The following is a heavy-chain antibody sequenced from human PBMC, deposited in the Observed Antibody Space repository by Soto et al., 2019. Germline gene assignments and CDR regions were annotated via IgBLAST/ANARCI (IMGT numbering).Heavy chain of an antibody. J-gene: IGHJ4*02. CDR2: IYESGST. Sequence: SETLSLTCTVSGASISSGDYYWNWIRQSPGKGLEWIGYIYESGSTYFNPSLKSRVTMSVDTSKNQFSLRLSSVTAADTAIYYCARRAYFGSGNFFPFDDWGQGTQVTVS. V-gene: IGHV4-30-4*01. CDR3: ARRAYFGSGNFFPFDD. D-gene: IGHD3-10*01. CDR1: GASISSGDYY.